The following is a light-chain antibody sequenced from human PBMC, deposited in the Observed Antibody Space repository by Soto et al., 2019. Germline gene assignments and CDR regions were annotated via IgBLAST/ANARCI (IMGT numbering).Light chain of an antibody. CDR2: GAS. J-gene: IGKJ1*01. V-gene: IGKV3-15*01. CDR3: QHYSTWLWT. Sequence: EIVMTQSPATLSVSPGERATLSCRASQSVSSKLAWYQQKPGQGPRLLIYGASSRATGIPARFSGSGSGTEFTLTISRLQSDDFAVYYCQHYSTWLWTFGQGTKVEIK. CDR1: QSVSSK.